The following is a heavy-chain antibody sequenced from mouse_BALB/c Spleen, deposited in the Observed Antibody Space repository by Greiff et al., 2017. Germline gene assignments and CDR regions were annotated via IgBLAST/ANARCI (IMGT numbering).Heavy chain of an antibody. CDR2: IWTGGGT. D-gene: IGHD1-1*01. CDR3: VRGAYYYGSSYQGAMDY. CDR1: GFSLTSYD. V-gene: IGHV2-9-2*01. J-gene: IGHJ4*01. Sequence: QVQLKESGPGLVAPSQSLSITCTVSGFSLTSYDISWIRQPPGKGLEWLGVIWTGGGTNYNSAFMSRLSISKDNSKSQVFLKMNSLQTDDTAIYYCVRGAYYYGSSYQGAMDYWGQGTSVTVSS.